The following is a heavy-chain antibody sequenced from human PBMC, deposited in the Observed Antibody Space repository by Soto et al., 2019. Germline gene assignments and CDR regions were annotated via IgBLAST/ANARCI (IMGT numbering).Heavy chain of an antibody. CDR3: AKGPGYCSSTSCPPDY. CDR1: GFTFSSYA. Sequence: EVHLLESGGGLVQPGGSLRLSCAASGFTFSSYAMTWVRQAPGKGLEWVSAISGSGGSTYYADSVKGRFTISRDNSKNTRYLQMNSLRAEDTAVYYCAKGPGYCSSTSCPPDYWGQGTLVTVSS. CDR2: ISGSGGST. J-gene: IGHJ4*02. V-gene: IGHV3-23*01. D-gene: IGHD2-2*01.